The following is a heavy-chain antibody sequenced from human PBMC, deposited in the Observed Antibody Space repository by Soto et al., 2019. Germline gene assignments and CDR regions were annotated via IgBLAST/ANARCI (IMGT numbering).Heavy chain of an antibody. CDR3: ARGSRVTMVRGVITQGYYYYYGMDV. V-gene: IGHV1-69*13. CDR1: GGTFSSYA. D-gene: IGHD3-10*01. J-gene: IGHJ6*02. CDR2: IIPIFGTA. Sequence: GASVKVSWKASGGTFSSYAISWVRQAPGQGLEWMGGIIPIFGTANYAQKFQGRVTITADESTSTAYMELSSLRSEDTAVYYCARGSRVTMVRGVITQGYYYYYGMDVWGQGTTVTVSS.